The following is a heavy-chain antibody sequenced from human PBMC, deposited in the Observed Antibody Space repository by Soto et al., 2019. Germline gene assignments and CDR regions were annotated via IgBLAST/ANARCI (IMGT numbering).Heavy chain of an antibody. Sequence: EVQLVESGGGLVQPGGSLRLSCAASGFTFSDHYMDWVRQAPGKGLEWVGRTRNKANSYTTEYAASVKGRFTITRDDSKNALYRQMNSLKSGDTAVYYCARERGGVDYWGQGTLVTVSS. CDR2: TRNKANSYTT. CDR3: ARERGGVDY. D-gene: IGHD3-10*01. V-gene: IGHV3-72*01. J-gene: IGHJ4*02. CDR1: GFTFSDHY.